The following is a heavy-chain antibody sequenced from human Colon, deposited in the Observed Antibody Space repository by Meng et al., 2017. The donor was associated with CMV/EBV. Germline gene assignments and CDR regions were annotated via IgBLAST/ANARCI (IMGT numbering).Heavy chain of an antibody. J-gene: IGHJ4*02. V-gene: IGHV3-7*01. CDR1: GFSLGDYW. Sequence: GESLKISCAVSGFSLGDYWMNWVRQAPGKGLEWVANIKQDGSDAHYVDSVKGRFIVSRDNGKNSLYLQMSSLTVEDTAVYYCARDLLGDNDYVFDQWGQGMMVTVSS. CDR3: ARDLLGDNDYVFDQ. CDR2: IKQDGSDA. D-gene: IGHD4/OR15-4a*01.